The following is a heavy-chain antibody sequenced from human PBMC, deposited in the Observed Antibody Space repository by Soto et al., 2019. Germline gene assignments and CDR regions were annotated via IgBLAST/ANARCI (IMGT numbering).Heavy chain of an antibody. D-gene: IGHD3-22*01. CDR3: AKDYYDSSGYYPGGNEGRYFDY. J-gene: IGHJ4*02. V-gene: IGHV3-23*01. Sequence: GGSLRLSCAASGFTFSSYAMSWVRQAPGKGLEWVSAISGSGGSTYYADSVKGRFTISRDNSKNTLYLQMNSLRAEDTAVYYCAKDYYDSSGYYPGGNEGRYFDYWGQGTLVTVST. CDR2: ISGSGGST. CDR1: GFTFSSYA.